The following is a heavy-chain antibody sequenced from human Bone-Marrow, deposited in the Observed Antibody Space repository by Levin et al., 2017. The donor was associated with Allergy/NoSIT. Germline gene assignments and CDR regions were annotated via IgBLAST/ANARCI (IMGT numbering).Heavy chain of an antibody. J-gene: IGHJ3*02. D-gene: IGHD3-10*01. Sequence: ASVKVSCKASGGTFSRFTINWVRQAPGPGLDWMGRIIPILDITNYAQKFHGTVTITADTSTSTAYLELSSLRSEDTAVYYCATHSSASGTHNHPDTFDIWGQGTMVTVSS. CDR1: GGTFSRFT. CDR3: ATHSSASGTHNHPDTFDI. CDR2: IIPILDIT. V-gene: IGHV1-69*02.